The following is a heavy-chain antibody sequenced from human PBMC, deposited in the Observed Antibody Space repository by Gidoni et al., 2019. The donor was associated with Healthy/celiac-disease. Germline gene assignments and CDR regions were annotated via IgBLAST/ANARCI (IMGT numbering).Heavy chain of an antibody. Sequence: EVQLVESGGGLVKPGRSLRLSCTASGFPFGDYAMSWFGQAPGKGLEWVGFIRSKAYGGTTEYAASVKGRFTISRDDSKSIAYLQMNSLKTEDTAVYYCTREAYCGGDCYPFRPNWFDPWGQGTLVTVSS. CDR3: TREAYCGGDCYPFRPNWFDP. CDR2: IRSKAYGGTT. D-gene: IGHD2-21*01. CDR1: GFPFGDYA. J-gene: IGHJ5*02. V-gene: IGHV3-49*05.